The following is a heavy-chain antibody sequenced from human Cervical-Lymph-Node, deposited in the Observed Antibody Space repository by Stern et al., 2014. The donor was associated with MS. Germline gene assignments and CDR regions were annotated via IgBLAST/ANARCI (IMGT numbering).Heavy chain of an antibody. V-gene: IGHV4-30-4*01. CDR2: IYYSGST. D-gene: IGHD2-15*01. Sequence: QVQLQESGPGLVKPSQTLSLTCTVSGGSISSGDYYWSWIRQPPGKGLEWIGYIYYSGSTYYNPSLKSRVTISVDTSKNQFSLKLSSVTAADTAVYYCARDYCSGGSCYSDYFDYWGQGTLVTVSS. CDR1: GGSISSGDYY. CDR3: ARDYCSGGSCYSDYFDY. J-gene: IGHJ4*02.